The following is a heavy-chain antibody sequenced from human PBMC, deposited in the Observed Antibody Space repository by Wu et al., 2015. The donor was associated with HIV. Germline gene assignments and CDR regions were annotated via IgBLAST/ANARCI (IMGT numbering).Heavy chain of an antibody. J-gene: IGHJ5*02. CDR1: GYTFTGYY. V-gene: IGHV1-2*02. D-gene: IGHD3-10*01. Sequence: QVQLVQSGAEVKKPGASVKVSCKASGYTFTGYYIHWVRQAPGQGLEWMGWINPNSGGTNYAQKFQGRVTMTRDTSITTAYMELSRLKSDDTAVYYCARGGFLLWFGELSGWFDPWGQGTLVTVSS. CDR2: INPNSGGT. CDR3: ARGGFLLWFGELSGWFDP.